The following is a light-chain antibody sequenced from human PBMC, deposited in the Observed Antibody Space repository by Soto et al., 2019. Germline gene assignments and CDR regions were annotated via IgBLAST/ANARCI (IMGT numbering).Light chain of an antibody. CDR3: QQYNNWPWT. J-gene: IGKJ1*01. V-gene: IGKV3-15*01. CDR1: QSVSST. Sequence: EIVMTQSPATLSVSPGERATLSCRASQSVSSTLDWYQQKPGHAPRLLIYAASTRATGIPARFSGSGSGTEFTLNISSLQSEDFAVYYCQQYNNWPWTFGQGTKVEIK. CDR2: AAS.